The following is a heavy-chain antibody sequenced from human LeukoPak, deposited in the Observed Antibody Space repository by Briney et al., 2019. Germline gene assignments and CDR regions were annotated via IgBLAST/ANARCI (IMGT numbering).Heavy chain of an antibody. CDR1: GGSFSSYG. D-gene: IGHD5-18*01. J-gene: IGHJ5*02. CDR2: IIPMLGRS. Sequence: SVKVSCKASGGSFSSYGISWVRQAPGQGLGWMGGIIPMLGRSNYAQKFQGRVTISTDESTSTAYMEMSSLRSEDTAVYYCAREDHTANNWFDPWGQGTLVTVSS. V-gene: IGHV1-69*05. CDR3: AREDHTANNWFDP.